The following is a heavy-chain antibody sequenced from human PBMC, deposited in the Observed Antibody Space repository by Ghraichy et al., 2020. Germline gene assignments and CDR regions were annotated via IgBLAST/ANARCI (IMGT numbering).Heavy chain of an antibody. V-gene: IGHV3-23*01. CDR2: INIGGSST. Sequence: GESLNISCAASGFTFSNYAMSWVRQVPGKGLECVSGINIGGSSTYYADSVRGRFTISRDDSKDTLYLQMNSLRADDTAVYYCAKRIGGRSLPSGIVYYYGMDVWGQGTTVTVSS. CDR1: GFTFSNYA. J-gene: IGHJ6*02. D-gene: IGHD1-26*01. CDR3: AKRIGGRSLPSGIVYYYGMDV.